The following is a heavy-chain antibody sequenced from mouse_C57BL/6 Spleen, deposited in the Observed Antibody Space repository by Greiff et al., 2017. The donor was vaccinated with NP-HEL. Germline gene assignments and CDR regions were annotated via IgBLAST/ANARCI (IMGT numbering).Heavy chain of an antibody. CDR1: GYTFTSYW. V-gene: IGHV1-50*01. Sequence: QVQLQQPGAELVKPGASVKLSCKAAGYTFTSYWMQWVKQRPGQGLEWIGEIDPSDSYTNYNQKFKGKATLTVDTSSSTAYMQISSLTSEDSAVYYCARRGYYGSSYWFAYWGQGTLVTVSA. CDR3: ARRGYYGSSYWFAY. CDR2: IDPSDSYT. J-gene: IGHJ3*01. D-gene: IGHD1-1*01.